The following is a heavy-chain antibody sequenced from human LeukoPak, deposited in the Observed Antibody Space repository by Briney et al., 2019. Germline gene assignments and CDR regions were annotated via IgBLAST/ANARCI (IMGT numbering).Heavy chain of an antibody. D-gene: IGHD4-23*01. J-gene: IGHJ4*02. CDR1: GFTFSSYG. V-gene: IGHV3-30*18. CDR2: ISYDGSNK. CDR3: AKDLGRRWYYFVY. Sequence: GGSLRLSCAASGFTFSSYGRHWVRQAPGKGLEWVAVISYDGSNKYYADSVKGRFTISRDNSKNTLYLQMNSLRAEDTAVYYCAKDLGRRWYYFVYWGQGTLVTVSS.